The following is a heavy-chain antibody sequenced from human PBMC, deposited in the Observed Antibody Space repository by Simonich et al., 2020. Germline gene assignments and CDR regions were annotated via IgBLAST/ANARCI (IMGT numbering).Heavy chain of an antibody. V-gene: IGHV1-2*02. CDR2: INPKSGGT. CDR3: ARDPVVPAAIRNAFDI. Sequence: QVQLVQSGAEVKKPGASVKVSCKASGYTFTGYYMHWVRQAPGQGLEWMGWINPKSGGTNYAKKFQGRVTMTRDTSISTAYMELSRLRSDDTAVYYCARDPVVPAAIRNAFDIWGQGTMVTVSS. J-gene: IGHJ3*02. D-gene: IGHD2-2*01. CDR1: GYTFTGYY.